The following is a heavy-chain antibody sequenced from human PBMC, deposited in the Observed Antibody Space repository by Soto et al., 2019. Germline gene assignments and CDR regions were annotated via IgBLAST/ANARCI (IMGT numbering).Heavy chain of an antibody. CDR2: IIPIFGTA. V-gene: IGHV1-69*12. CDR3: ARTTYYYDSSGYYLGY. J-gene: IGHJ4*02. CDR1: GGTFSSYA. Sequence: QVPLVQSGAEVKKPGSSVKVSCKASGGTFSSYAISWVRQAPGQGLEWMGGIIPIFGTANYAQKFQGRVTITADESTSTAYMELSSLRSEDTAVYYCARTTYYYDSSGYYLGYWGQGTLVTVSS. D-gene: IGHD3-22*01.